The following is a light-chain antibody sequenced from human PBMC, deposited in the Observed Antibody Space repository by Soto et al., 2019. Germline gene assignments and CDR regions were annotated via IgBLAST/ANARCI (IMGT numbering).Light chain of an antibody. CDR2: WAS. J-gene: IGKJ2*01. V-gene: IGKV4-1*01. CDR3: QQYYSPSYT. Sequence: DIVMTQSPDSLAVSLGERATINCKSSQSLLYSSNNKNYLAWYQQKPGQPPKLLIYWASTRESGVPDRFSGSGSGTDFTLTISSLQAEDVAVYCCQQYYSPSYTFGQGTKLEIK. CDR1: QSLLYSSNNKNY.